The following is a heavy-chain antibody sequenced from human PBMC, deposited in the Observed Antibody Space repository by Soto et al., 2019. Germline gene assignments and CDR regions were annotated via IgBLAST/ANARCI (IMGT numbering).Heavy chain of an antibody. CDR3: ARDRGGDVGQFLFPDGFDI. D-gene: IGHD3-10*01. CDR1: GFTFSSYE. J-gene: IGHJ3*02. CDR2: IGGSGGTK. V-gene: IGHV3-48*03. Sequence: LRLSCVASGFTFSSYEMNWVRQAPGKGLEWISYIGGSGGTKYSADSVKGRFTISRDNAQNPLYLQMDRLRVEDTAVYYCARDRGGDVGQFLFPDGFDIWAKGQWSPSPQ.